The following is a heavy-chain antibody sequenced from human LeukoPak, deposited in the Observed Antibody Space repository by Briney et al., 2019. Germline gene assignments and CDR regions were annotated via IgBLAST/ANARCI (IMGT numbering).Heavy chain of an antibody. V-gene: IGHV3-21*01. CDR3: ARVYCSGGDCYSAFDY. Sequence: GGSLRLSCAASEFTFSSYSMNWVRQAPGKGLEWVSSFSSSSSYIKYADSVKGRFTISRDNAKNSLFLQMNSLRAEDTAVYYCARVYCSGGDCYSAFDYWGQGTLVTVSS. J-gene: IGHJ4*02. D-gene: IGHD2-15*01. CDR2: FSSSSSYI. CDR1: EFTFSSYS.